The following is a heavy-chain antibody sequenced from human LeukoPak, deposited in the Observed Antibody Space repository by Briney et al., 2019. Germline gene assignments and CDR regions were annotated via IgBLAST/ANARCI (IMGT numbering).Heavy chain of an antibody. CDR3: AREGEHDYGGKRYFDY. CDR2: INPNSGGT. CDR1: GYTFTGYY. V-gene: IGHV1-2*02. D-gene: IGHD4-23*01. Sequence: VASVKVSCKTSGYTFTGYYMHWVRQAPGQGLEWMGWINPNSGGTNYAQKFQGRVTMTRDTSISTAYMELSRLRSDDTAVYYCAREGEHDYGGKRYFDYWGQGTLVTVSS. J-gene: IGHJ4*02.